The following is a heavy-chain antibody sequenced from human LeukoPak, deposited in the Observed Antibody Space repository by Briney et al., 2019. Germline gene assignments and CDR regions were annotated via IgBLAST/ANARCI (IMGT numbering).Heavy chain of an antibody. J-gene: IGHJ5*02. CDR3: ARYRQSSSSRRWFDP. CDR2: LSYSGST. V-gene: IGHV4-59*01. Sequence: SETLSLTCAVYGGSISTYYWSWIRQPPGKGLEWLGYLSYSGSTNYNPSLQSRVTISVDTSKNQLSLKLTSVIAADTAVYYCARYRQSSSSRRWFDPWGQGTLVTVSS. D-gene: IGHD6-6*01. CDR1: GGSISTYY.